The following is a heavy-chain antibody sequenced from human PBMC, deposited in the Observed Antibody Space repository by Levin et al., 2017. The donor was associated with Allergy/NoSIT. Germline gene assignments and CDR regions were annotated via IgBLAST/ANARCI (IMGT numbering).Heavy chain of an antibody. J-gene: IGHJ4*02. CDR1: GFTFDDYA. CDR3: AKGSHIAVAAAFDY. D-gene: IGHD6-19*01. Sequence: GGSLRLSCAASGFTFDDYAMHWVRQAPGKGLEWVSGISWNSGSIGYADSVKGRFTISRDNAKNSLYLQMNSLRAEDTALYYCAKGSHIAVAAAFDYWGQGTLVTVSS. V-gene: IGHV3-9*01. CDR2: ISWNSGSI.